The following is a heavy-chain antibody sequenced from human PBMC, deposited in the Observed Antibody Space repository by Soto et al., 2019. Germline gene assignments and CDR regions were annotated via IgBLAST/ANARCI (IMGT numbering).Heavy chain of an antibody. CDR1: GFSLSTPGLG. CDR2: IYWNYDK. Sequence: GPTLPKPTQTLTLTCTFSGFSLSTPGLGVGWIRQPPGKALEWLALIYWNYDKRYSPSLKARLTITKDTSKNQVVLTMTNMDPVDTATYCCAHRPSGWYLFDYWGQGTLVNVSS. V-gene: IGHV2-5*01. J-gene: IGHJ4*02. CDR3: AHRPSGWYLFDY. D-gene: IGHD6-19*01.